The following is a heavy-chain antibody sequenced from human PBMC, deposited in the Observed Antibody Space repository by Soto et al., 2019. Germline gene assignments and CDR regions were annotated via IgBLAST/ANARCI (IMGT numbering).Heavy chain of an antibody. CDR2: IFYSGCT. J-gene: IGHJ4*02. Sequence: QVQLQESGPGLVKPSQTLSLTCTVSGGSISSGGYYWSWIRQHPEKGLEWIGYIFYSGCTCYNPSLKSRVTISVDTSKNQFSLKLSSVTAADTAVYYCARAPGDYFDYWGQGTLVTVSS. CDR3: ARAPGDYFDY. V-gene: IGHV4-31*03. CDR1: GGSISSGGYY.